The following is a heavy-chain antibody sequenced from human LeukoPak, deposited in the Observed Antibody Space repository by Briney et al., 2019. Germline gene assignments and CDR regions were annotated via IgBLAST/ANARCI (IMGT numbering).Heavy chain of an antibody. Sequence: GESLKISCKCSGCNFTNYWIGWVRQMPGKGLEWMGIIYLGDSDTRYSPSLQGQVSIAADKSISTAYLQWSSLRASDTAMYYCARTPCGDLAYCSSAGPFDPWGQGTLVTVSS. CDR1: GCNFTNYW. CDR2: IYLGDSDT. J-gene: IGHJ5*02. D-gene: IGHD2-21*01. V-gene: IGHV5-51*01. CDR3: ARTPCGDLAYCSSAGPFDP.